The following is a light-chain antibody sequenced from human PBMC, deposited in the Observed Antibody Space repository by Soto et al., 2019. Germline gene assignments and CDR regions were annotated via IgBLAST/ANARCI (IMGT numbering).Light chain of an antibody. J-gene: IGKJ1*01. V-gene: IGKV1-17*03. CDR3: LQHNSYPPT. Sequence: DIQMTQSPSAMPASVGDRVTITCRASRDISNHLAWFQQKPGKVTKRLIYAASNLQTGVPSRFSGSGAGTEFTLTISSLQPEDFATYYCLQHNSYPPTFGQGTKVDIK. CDR2: AAS. CDR1: RDISNH.